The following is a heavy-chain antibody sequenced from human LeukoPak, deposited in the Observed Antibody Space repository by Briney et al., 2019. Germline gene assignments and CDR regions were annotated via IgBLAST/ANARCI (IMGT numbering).Heavy chain of an antibody. D-gene: IGHD3-22*01. CDR2: IKSKTDGGTT. Sequence: GGSLRLSCAASGFTFSNAWMSWVRQAPGKGLKWVGRIKSKTDGGTTDYAAPVKGRFTISRDDSKNTLYLQMNSLKTEDTAVYYCTTELEYYYDSSGPSYSDYWGQGTLVTVSS. CDR3: TTELEYYYDSSGPSYSDY. J-gene: IGHJ4*02. V-gene: IGHV3-15*01. CDR1: GFTFSNAW.